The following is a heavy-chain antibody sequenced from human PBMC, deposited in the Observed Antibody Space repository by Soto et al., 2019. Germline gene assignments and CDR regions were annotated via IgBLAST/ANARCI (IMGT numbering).Heavy chain of an antibody. CDR3: ARSGVGSRR. J-gene: IGHJ3*01. CDR2: LAPISGSP. D-gene: IGHD1-26*01. Sequence: VQMVQSGAEVKEPGLAVKVSCTNSWDTFSHQVMSWMRQAPGQGLEWMGSLAPISGSPNYAESSEVRLTINADPGTSTMYMELRSLKDDDTAAYYCARSGVGSRRWGQGTMDTVSS. V-gene: IGHV1-69*18. CDR1: WDTFSHQV.